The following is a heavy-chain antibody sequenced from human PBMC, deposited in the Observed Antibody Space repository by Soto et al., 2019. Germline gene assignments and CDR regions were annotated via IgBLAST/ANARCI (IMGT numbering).Heavy chain of an antibody. V-gene: IGHV3-74*01. J-gene: IGHJ4*02. CDR1: GFTFNNFW. CDR3: VRDIR. CDR2: INSDGTTT. Sequence: VPLVESGGGLVQPGGSLRLSCAASGFTFNNFWMYWVRQTPEKGLVWVSGINSDGTTTIYADSVKGRFTISRDNAKNTLYLQMNSLTVEDTAIYYCVRDIRWGQGTLVTVSS.